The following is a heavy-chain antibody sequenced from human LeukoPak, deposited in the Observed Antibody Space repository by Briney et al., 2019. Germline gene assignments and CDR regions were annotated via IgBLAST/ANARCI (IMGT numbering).Heavy chain of an antibody. V-gene: IGHV3-74*01. D-gene: IGHD3-9*01. CDR3: AGVALRYLRGHYYGMDV. J-gene: IGHJ6*04. CDR1: GFTFSSYW. Sequence: GGSLRLSCAASGFTFSSYWMHWVRQAPGKGLVWDSRINSDGSSTSYADSVKGRFTISRDNAKNTLYLQMNSLRAEDTAVYYCAGVALRYLRGHYYGMDVWGKGTTVTVSS. CDR2: INSDGSST.